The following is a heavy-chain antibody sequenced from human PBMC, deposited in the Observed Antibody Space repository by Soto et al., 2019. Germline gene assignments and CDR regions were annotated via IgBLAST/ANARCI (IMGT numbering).Heavy chain of an antibody. CDR2: INAGNGNT. V-gene: IGHV1-3*01. CDR1: GYTFTSYA. J-gene: IGHJ6*02. D-gene: IGHD6-13*01. Sequence: QVQLVQSGAEVKKPGASVKVSCKASGYTFTSYAMHWVRQAPGQRLEWMGWINAGNGNTKYSQKFQGRVTITGDTSASTAYMELSSLRSEDTAVYYCARARSWYYYYGMDVWGQGTTVTVSS. CDR3: ARARSWYYYYGMDV.